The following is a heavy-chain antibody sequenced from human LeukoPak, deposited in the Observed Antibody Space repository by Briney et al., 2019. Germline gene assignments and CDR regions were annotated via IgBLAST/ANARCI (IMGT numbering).Heavy chain of an antibody. CDR3: ARDFVGASLGY. CDR1: GGSISSYY. Sequence: ASETLSLTCTVSGGSISSYYWSWIRQPPGKGLEWIGYIYYSGSTNYNPSLKSRVTISVDTSKNQFSLKLSSVTAADTAVYYCARDFVGASLGYWGQGTLVTVSS. V-gene: IGHV4-59*01. J-gene: IGHJ4*02. D-gene: IGHD1-26*01. CDR2: IYYSGST.